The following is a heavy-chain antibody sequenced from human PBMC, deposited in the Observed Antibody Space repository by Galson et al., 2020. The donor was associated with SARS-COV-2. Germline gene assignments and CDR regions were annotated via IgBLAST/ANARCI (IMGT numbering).Heavy chain of an antibody. CDR3: TSGYCSSSTCYPEFDP. CDR2: IKSKANSYAT. CDR1: GFTFSGSA. V-gene: IGHV3-73*01. Sequence: HSGGSLRLSCAASGFTFSGSAIHWVRQASWKGLEWVGRIKSKANSYATAYAASVKGRFTMSRDDSKNTAYLQMNSLKTEDTALYYCTSGYCSSSTCYPEFDPWGQGTLVTVSS. D-gene: IGHD2-2*01. J-gene: IGHJ5*02.